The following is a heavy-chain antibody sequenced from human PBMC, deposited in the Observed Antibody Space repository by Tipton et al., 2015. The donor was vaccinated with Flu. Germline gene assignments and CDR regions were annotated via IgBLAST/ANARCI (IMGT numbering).Heavy chain of an antibody. CDR2: IYNSEYT. V-gene: IGHV4-59*02. Sequence: GLVKPSETLSLSCTVSGDSVTSYYWSWIRQPPGKGLEWIGYIYNSEYTKYNPSLKSRVTISVDTSKKQFSLQLRSVTAADTAVYYCARDPSLGMPDYFDYWGQGTLVAVSS. CDR3: ARDPSLGMPDYFDY. J-gene: IGHJ4*02. CDR1: GDSVTSYY. D-gene: IGHD2-2*01.